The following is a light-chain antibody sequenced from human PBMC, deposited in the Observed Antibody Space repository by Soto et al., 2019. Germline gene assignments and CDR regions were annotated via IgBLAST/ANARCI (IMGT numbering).Light chain of an antibody. J-gene: IGKJ5*01. CDR2: AAS. Sequence: ENQISKSPSSLSASVGDRVTITCRASQSISSYLNWYQQKPGKAPKLLIYAASSLQSGVPSRFSGSGSGTDFTLTISSLQPEDFATYYCQQSYSTPITFGQGTRLEIK. CDR3: QQSYSTPIT. CDR1: QSISSY. V-gene: IGKV1-39*01.